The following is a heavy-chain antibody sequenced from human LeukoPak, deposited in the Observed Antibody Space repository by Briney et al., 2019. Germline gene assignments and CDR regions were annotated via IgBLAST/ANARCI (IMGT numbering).Heavy chain of an antibody. D-gene: IGHD6-19*01. CDR2: IYSGGST. V-gene: IGHV3-66*01. CDR1: GFTVSSNY. J-gene: IGHJ6*03. Sequence: GGSLRLSCAASGFTVSSNYMSWDRQATGKGLKWVSVIYSGGSTYYADSVKGRFTISRDNSKNTLYLQMNSLRAEDTAVYYCARAYRYSSGWYYGYMDVWGKGTTVTISS. CDR3: ARAYRYSSGWYYGYMDV.